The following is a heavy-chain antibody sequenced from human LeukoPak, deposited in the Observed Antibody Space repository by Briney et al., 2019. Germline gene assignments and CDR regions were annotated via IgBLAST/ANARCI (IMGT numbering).Heavy chain of an antibody. CDR3: APTPEAYTSNWNV. J-gene: IGHJ4*02. Sequence: ASVKVSYKTSGYTFTDDYIHWVRQAPGQGLEWMGWINPDSGFTNYAQRFQGRVTMTRDTSISTAYMEVRRLRSDDTAVYYCAPTPEAYTSNWNVWGQGTLVTVSS. CDR2: INPDSGFT. D-gene: IGHD1-1*01. CDR1: GYTFTDDY. V-gene: IGHV1-2*02.